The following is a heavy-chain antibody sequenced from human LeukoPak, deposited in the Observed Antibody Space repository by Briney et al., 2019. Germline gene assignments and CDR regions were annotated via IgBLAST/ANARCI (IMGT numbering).Heavy chain of an antibody. D-gene: IGHD4-17*01. CDR3: ARGTVTTSRPFDY. V-gene: IGHV4-59*01. CDR1: GGSISSYY. J-gene: IGHJ4*02. CDR2: IYYSGST. Sequence: SETLSLTCTVSGGSISSYYWSWIRQPPGKGLEWIGYIYYSGSTNYNPSLKSRVTISVDTSKDQFSLKLSSVTAADTAVYYCARGTVTTSRPFDYWGQGTLVTVSS.